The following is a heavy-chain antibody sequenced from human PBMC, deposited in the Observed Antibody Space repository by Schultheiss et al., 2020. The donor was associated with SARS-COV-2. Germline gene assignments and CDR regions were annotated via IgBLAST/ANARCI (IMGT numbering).Heavy chain of an antibody. V-gene: IGHV3-21*01. CDR2: ISSSSSYI. CDR1: GFTFSSYS. CDR3: ATYCSSTSCWTSYNY. J-gene: IGHJ4*02. Sequence: GESLKISCAASGFTFSSYSMNWVRQAPGKGLEWVSSISSSSSYIYYADSVKGRFTISRDNAKNSLYLQMNSLRAEDTAVYYCATYCSSTSCWTSYNYWGQGTLVTVSS. D-gene: IGHD2-2*01.